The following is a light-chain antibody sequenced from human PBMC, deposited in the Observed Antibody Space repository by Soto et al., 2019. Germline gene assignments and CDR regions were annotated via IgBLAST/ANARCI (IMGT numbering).Light chain of an antibody. J-gene: IGKJ1*01. CDR2: AAS. CDR1: QGITNY. Sequence: EIQMTQSPSAMSASVGDRVTIICRASQGITNYLAWFQQKPGKVPKRLSYAASSLQSGVPSRFSGSGSGTEFILTISSRQPADFATYYCLQHNRYPWTFGQGTKVDIK. CDR3: LQHNRYPWT. V-gene: IGKV1-17*03.